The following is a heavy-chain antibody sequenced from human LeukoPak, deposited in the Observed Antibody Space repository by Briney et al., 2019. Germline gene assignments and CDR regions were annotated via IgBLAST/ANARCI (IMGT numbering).Heavy chain of an antibody. D-gene: IGHD3/OR15-3a*01. V-gene: IGHV3-30*03. Sequence: GTSLRLSCAASGFTFRSYGIHWVRQAPGKGLEWVAMISFDGTNKHYADSVKGRFTISRDNSKATLSLEMNNLRPEDTAVYYCARDLNLGTSDSYWGQGTLVTVSS. J-gene: IGHJ4*02. CDR2: ISFDGTNK. CDR1: GFTFRSYG. CDR3: ARDLNLGTSDSY.